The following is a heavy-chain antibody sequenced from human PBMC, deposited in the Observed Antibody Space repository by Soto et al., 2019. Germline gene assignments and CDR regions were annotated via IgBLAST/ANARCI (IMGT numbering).Heavy chain of an antibody. CDR2: IYHSGST. Sequence: SETLSLTCAVSGGSISSGGYSWSWIRQPPGKGLEWIGYIYHSGSTYYNPSLKSRVTISVDRFKNQFSLKLSSVTAADTAVYYCARTHSDYSYGYFFDYWGQGPLVTV. CDR3: ARTHSDYSYGYFFDY. D-gene: IGHD5-18*01. CDR1: GGSISSGGYS. J-gene: IGHJ4*02. V-gene: IGHV4-30-2*01.